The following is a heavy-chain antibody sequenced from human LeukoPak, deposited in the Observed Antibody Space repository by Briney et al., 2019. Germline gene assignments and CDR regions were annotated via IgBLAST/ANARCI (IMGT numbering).Heavy chain of an antibody. Sequence: GGSLRLSCAASGFTFSSYSMNWVRQAPGKGLEWVSSISSSSSYIYYADSVKGRFTISRDNAKNSLYLQMNSLRAEDTAVYYCARDSSDFWSGYYSGTFDYWGQGTLVTVSS. J-gene: IGHJ4*02. CDR3: ARDSSDFWSGYYSGTFDY. CDR1: GFTFSSYS. D-gene: IGHD3-3*01. V-gene: IGHV3-21*01. CDR2: ISSSSSYI.